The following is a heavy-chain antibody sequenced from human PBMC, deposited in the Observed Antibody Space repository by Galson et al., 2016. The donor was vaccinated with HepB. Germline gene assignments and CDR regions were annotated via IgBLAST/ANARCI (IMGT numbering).Heavy chain of an antibody. CDR2: IDHNGAT. CDR3: ARGRMSAVSGPPGY. Sequence: SETLSLTCGVSGESFSGYYWTWIRQPPGQGLEWIGEIDHNGATDYKTSLRGRITISLDTSKNQFSLHLRSLPAADTAVYYCARGRMSAVSGPPGYWGQGTLVTVSS. V-gene: IGHV4-34*01. D-gene: IGHD2-15*01. CDR1: GESFSGYY. J-gene: IGHJ4*02.